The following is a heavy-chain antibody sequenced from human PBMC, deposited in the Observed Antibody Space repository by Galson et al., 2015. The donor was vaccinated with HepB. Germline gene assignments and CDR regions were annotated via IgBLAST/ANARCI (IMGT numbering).Heavy chain of an antibody. Sequence: SLRLSCAASGFTFSSYAMNWVRQAPGKGLEWVSAISGSGGSTYYADSVKGRFTISRDNSKNTLHLQMNSLRTEDTAVYFCAKIMRRGPLVRGIIPDFWGQGTLVTVSS. V-gene: IGHV3-23*01. CDR3: AKIMRRGPLVRGIIPDF. CDR2: ISGSGGST. J-gene: IGHJ4*02. CDR1: GFTFSSYA. D-gene: IGHD3-10*01.